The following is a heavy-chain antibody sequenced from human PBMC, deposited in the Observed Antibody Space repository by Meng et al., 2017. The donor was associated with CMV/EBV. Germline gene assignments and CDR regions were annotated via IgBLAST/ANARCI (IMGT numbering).Heavy chain of an antibody. CDR1: FDDYA. D-gene: IGHD3-10*01. CDR2: ISWDGGST. J-gene: IGHJ4*02. Sequence: FDDYAMHWVRQAPGKGLEWVSLISWDGGSTYYADSVQGRFTISRDNSKNSLYLQMNSLRAEGTALYYCAKGRGTAYYYGSGSWGQFDYWGQGTLVTVSS. V-gene: IGHV3-43D*03. CDR3: AKGRGTAYYYGSGSWGQFDY.